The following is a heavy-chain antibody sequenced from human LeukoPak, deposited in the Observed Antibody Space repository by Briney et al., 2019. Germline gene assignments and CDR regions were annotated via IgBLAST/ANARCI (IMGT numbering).Heavy chain of an antibody. CDR3: AKDQGELELLLGYYYYYGMDV. CDR2: ISGSGGST. CDR1: GFTFDDYG. J-gene: IGHJ6*02. Sequence: GGSLRLSCAASGFTFDDYGMSWVRQAPGKGLEWVSAISGSGGSTYYADSVKGRFTISRDNSKNTLYLQMNSLRAEDTAVYYCAKDQGELELLLGYYYYYGMDVWGQGTTVTVSS. D-gene: IGHD1-7*01. V-gene: IGHV3-23*01.